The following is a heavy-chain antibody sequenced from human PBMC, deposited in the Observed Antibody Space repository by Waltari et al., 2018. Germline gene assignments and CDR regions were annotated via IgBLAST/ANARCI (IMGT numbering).Heavy chain of an antibody. CDR2: ISGSGGST. J-gene: IGHJ4*02. CDR1: GFTFSSYA. CDR3: ATIGVWEPKNYY. Sequence: EVQLVESGGGLVQPGGSLRLSCAASGFTFSSYAMSWVRQAPGKGLEWVSGISGSGGSTYYADSVKGRFTISRDNSKNTLYLQMNSLRAEDTAVYYCATIGVWEPKNYYWGQGTLVTVSS. V-gene: IGHV3-23*04. D-gene: IGHD1-26*01.